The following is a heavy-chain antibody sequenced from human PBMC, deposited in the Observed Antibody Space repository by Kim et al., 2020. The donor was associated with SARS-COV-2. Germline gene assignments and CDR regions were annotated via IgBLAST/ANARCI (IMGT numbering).Heavy chain of an antibody. J-gene: IGHJ4*02. CDR2: IYYSGST. Sequence: SETLSLTCTVSGGSISSSSYYWGWIRQPPGKGLEWIGSIYYSGSTYYNPSLKSRVTISVDTSKNQFSLKLSSVTATDTAVYYCARQGGNSGYWGQGTLVTVSS. CDR3: ARQGGNSGY. V-gene: IGHV4-39*01. CDR1: GGSISSSSYY. D-gene: IGHD2-21*02.